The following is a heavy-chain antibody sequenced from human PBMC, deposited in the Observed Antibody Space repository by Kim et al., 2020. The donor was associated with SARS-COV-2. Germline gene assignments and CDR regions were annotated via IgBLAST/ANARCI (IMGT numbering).Heavy chain of an antibody. J-gene: IGHJ4*02. CDR3: AKAWRWYPNLDS. D-gene: IGHD2-15*01. V-gene: IGHV3-23*01. Sequence: FYANSVKGRFTFSRANSKNTLYLQMNSLRAEDTAVYYCAKAWRWYPNLDSWGQGTLVTVSS.